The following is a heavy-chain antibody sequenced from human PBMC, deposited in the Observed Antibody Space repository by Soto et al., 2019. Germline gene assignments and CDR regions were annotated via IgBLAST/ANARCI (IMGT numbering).Heavy chain of an antibody. CDR1: GFTFSSYW. V-gene: IGHV3-7*01. CDR3: SRDVVVGAKALNY. D-gene: IGHD2-15*01. Sequence: VGSLRLSCAASGFTFSSYWMTWVRQAPGKGLEWVANIKEDGSEKHYVDSVKGRFTISRDNAKNSLYLQMNSLRAEDTAVYFCSRDVVVGAKALNYWGQGTLVTVSS. CDR2: IKEDGSEK. J-gene: IGHJ4*02.